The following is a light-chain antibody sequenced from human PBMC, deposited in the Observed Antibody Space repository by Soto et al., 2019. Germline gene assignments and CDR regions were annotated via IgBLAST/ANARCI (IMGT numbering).Light chain of an antibody. CDR3: QQYNSYSRT. CDR1: QSISSW. CDR2: KAS. V-gene: IGKV1-5*03. Sequence: DIQMTQSPSTLSASEGDRVTITCRASQSISSWLAWYQQKPGKAPKLLIYKASSLESGVPSRFSVSGSGTELTLTIRSMQTDDFATYYCQQYNSYSRTLGQGSKV. J-gene: IGKJ1*01.